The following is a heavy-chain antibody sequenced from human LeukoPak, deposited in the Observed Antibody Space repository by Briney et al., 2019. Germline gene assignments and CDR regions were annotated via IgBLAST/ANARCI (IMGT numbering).Heavy chain of an antibody. J-gene: IGHJ5*02. Sequence: GGSLRLSCAASGFTVSSNYLSWVRQAPGKGLEWVSVIYSGGSTYYADSVKGRFTISRDNSKNTLYLQMNSLRAEDTAVYYCARAYGGNDIWFDPWGQGTLVTVSS. V-gene: IGHV3-53*01. CDR2: IYSGGST. CDR3: ARAYGGNDIWFDP. CDR1: GFTVSSNY. D-gene: IGHD4-23*01.